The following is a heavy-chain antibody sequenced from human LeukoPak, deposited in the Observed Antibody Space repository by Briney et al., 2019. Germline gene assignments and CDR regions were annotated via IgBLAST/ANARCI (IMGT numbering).Heavy chain of an antibody. CDR2: MYSSGKS. J-gene: IGHJ4*02. CDR3: ARRMPWELPPGAYDY. D-gene: IGHD1-26*01. CDR1: GGSIHNNY. Sequence: KPSETLSLTCTVSGGSIHNNYWSWIRQPPGKGLEWIGSMYSSGKSDYSPSLKNRVTMSIDTSKNQFSLKLTSVTAADTAVYFCARRMPWELPPGAYDYWGQGSLVTVSS. V-gene: IGHV4-59*08.